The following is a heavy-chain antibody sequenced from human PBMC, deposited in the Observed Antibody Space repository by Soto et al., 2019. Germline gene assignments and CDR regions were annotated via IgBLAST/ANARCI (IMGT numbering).Heavy chain of an antibody. D-gene: IGHD5-18*01. CDR3: ARGPLGRYSYASLNYYGMDV. Sequence: QVQLVQSGAEVKKPGSSVKVSCKASGGTFSSYAISWVRQAPGQGLEWMGGIIPIFGTTNYAQKFQGRVTITADESTSTAYMELSSLRSEDTAVYYCARGPLGRYSYASLNYYGMDVWGQGTTVTVSS. J-gene: IGHJ6*02. V-gene: IGHV1-69*01. CDR2: IIPIFGTT. CDR1: GGTFSSYA.